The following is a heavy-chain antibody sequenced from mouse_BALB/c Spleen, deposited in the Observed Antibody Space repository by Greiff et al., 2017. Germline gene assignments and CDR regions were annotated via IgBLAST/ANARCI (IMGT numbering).Heavy chain of an antibody. Sequence: VQLQQSGAELVRPGSSVKISCTASGYAFSSYWMNWVKQRPGQGLEWIGQIYPGAGDTNYNGKFKGKATLTADKSSSTAYMQLSSLTSEDSAVYFCARDYYGSPSYWGRGTLVTVSA. V-gene: IGHV1-80*01. D-gene: IGHD1-1*01. CDR2: IYPGAGDT. J-gene: IGHJ3*01. CDR1: GYAFSSYW. CDR3: ARDYYGSPSY.